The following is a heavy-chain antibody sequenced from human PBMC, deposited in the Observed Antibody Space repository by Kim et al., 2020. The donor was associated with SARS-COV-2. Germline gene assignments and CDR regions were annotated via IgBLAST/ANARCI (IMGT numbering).Heavy chain of an antibody. J-gene: IGHJ6*02. V-gene: IGHV1-8*01. D-gene: IGHD3-10*01. CDR1: GYTFTSYD. CDR3: ARWWGYYGSGRPYYYYGMDV. CDR2: MNPNSGNT. Sequence: ASVKVSCKASGYTFTSYDINWVRQATGQGLEWMGWMNPNSGNTGYAQKFQGRVTMTRNTSISTAYMELSSLRSEDTAVYYCARWWGYYGSGRPYYYYGMDVWGQGTTVTVSS.